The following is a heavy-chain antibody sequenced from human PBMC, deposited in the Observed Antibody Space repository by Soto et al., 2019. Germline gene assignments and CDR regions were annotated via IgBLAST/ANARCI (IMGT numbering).Heavy chain of an antibody. CDR3: ARGSNSYYGRDV. D-gene: IGHD4-4*01. CDR2: TSGDGSNT. CDR1: GFTFRNHW. J-gene: IGHJ6*02. V-gene: IGHV3-74*01. Sequence: EVPLVESGGGLVQPGGSLRLSCAASGFTFRNHWMHWVRQAPGKGLVWVSQTSGDGSNTIYADSVKGRFTISRDNAKNTLYLQLNSLRAEDTAVYYCARGSNSYYGRDVWGQGTTVTVSS.